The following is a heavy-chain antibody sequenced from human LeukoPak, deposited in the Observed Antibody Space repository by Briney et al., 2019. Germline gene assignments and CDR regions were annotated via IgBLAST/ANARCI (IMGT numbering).Heavy chain of an antibody. CDR3: AKDINRNDGFDY. Sequence: GGSLRLSCAASGFTFSSYAMSWVRQAPGKGLEWVSAISGSGGRTYYADSVKGRFTISRDNSKNTLYLQMNSLRAEDTAVYYCAKDINRNDGFDYWGQGTLVTVSS. V-gene: IGHV3-23*01. J-gene: IGHJ4*02. CDR1: GFTFSSYA. D-gene: IGHD1-1*01. CDR2: ISGSGGRT.